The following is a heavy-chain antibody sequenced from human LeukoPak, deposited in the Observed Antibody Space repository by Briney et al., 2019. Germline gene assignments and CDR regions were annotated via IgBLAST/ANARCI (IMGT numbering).Heavy chain of an antibody. J-gene: IGHJ4*02. CDR2: ISSSSSYI. Sequence: GGSLRLSCAASGFTFSSYSMNWVRQAPGKGLEWVSSISSSSSYIYYADSVKGRFTISRDNAKNSLYLQMNSLRAEDTAVYYCARALNNWNSPIWGQGTLVTVSS. CDR3: ARALNNWNSPI. D-gene: IGHD1-7*01. V-gene: IGHV3-21*01. CDR1: GFTFSSYS.